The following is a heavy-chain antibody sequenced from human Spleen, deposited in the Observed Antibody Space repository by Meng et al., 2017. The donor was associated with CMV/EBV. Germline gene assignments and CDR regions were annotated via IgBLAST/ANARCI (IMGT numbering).Heavy chain of an antibody. CDR1: GGSISSGDYY. CDR3: ARAAIADTFDY. J-gene: IGHJ4*02. V-gene: IGHV4-30-4*08. CDR2: IYYSGST. Sequence: VHVQESGPGLVKPSQTLSLPCTVSGGSISSGDYYWSWIRQPPGKGLEWIGYIYYSGSTYYNPSLKSRVTISVDTSKNQFSLKLSSVTAADTAVYYCARAAIADTFDYWGQGTLVTVSS. D-gene: IGHD6-13*01.